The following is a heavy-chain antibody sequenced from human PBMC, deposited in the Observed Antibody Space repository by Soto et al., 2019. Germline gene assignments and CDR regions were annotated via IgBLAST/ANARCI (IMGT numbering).Heavy chain of an antibody. D-gene: IGHD4-17*01. V-gene: IGHV1-18*01. CDR3: ARSHGDDAGY. CDR2: ISAYNGNT. J-gene: IGHJ4*02. Sequence: QVQLVQSGAEVKRPGASVRVSCKASGYTFSNYGVTWVRQAPGQGLEWMGWISAYNGNTNIAQKFQGRITMTTDTSTSTAYMELRSLRYDDTAVYYCARSHGDDAGYWGQGTLVTVSS. CDR1: GYTFSNYG.